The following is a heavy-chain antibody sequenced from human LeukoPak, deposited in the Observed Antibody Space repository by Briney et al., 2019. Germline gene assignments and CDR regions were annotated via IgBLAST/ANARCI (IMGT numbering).Heavy chain of an antibody. Sequence: GGSLRLSCAASGFTFSSYAMSWVRQAPGKGLEWVSAISGSGGSTYYADSAKGRFTISRDNSKNTLYLQMNSLRAEDTAVYYCAGVVAATGYFDYWGQGTLVTVSS. D-gene: IGHD2-15*01. CDR3: AGVVAATGYFDY. J-gene: IGHJ4*02. CDR2: ISGSGGST. V-gene: IGHV3-23*01. CDR1: GFTFSSYA.